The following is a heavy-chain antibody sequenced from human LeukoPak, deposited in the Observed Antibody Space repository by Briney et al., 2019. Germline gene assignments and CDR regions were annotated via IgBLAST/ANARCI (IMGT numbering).Heavy chain of an antibody. J-gene: IGHJ4*02. CDR3: AKDLTTYYYDSSGYYYHY. Sequence: GGSLRLSCAASGFTFSSYAMSWVRQAPGKGLGWVSAISGSGGSTYYADSVKGRFTISRDNSKNTLYLQMNSLRAEDTAVYYCAKDLTTYYYDSSGYYYHYWGQGTLVTVSS. D-gene: IGHD3-22*01. CDR2: ISGSGGST. CDR1: GFTFSSYA. V-gene: IGHV3-23*01.